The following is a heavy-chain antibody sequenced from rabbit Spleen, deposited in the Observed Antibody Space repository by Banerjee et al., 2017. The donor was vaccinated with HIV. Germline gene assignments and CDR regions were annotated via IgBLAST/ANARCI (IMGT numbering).Heavy chain of an antibody. Sequence: QERLVESGGGLVKPEGSLKLSCTASGFSFSNKAVMCWVRQAPGKGLEWIACINVVTGKAVYASWAKGRFTFSKTSSTTVTLQMTSLTAADTATYFCARTGSSWSLNLWGQGTLVTVS. CDR1: GFSFSNKAV. D-gene: IGHD8-1*01. J-gene: IGHJ3*01. CDR2: INVVTGKA. CDR3: ARTGSSWSLNL. V-gene: IGHV1S45*01.